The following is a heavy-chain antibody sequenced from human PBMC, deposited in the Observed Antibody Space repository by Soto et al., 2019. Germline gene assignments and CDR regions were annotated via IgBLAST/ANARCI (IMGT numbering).Heavy chain of an antibody. CDR2: FDPEDGEI. D-gene: IGHD1-1*01. V-gene: IGHV1-24*01. Sequence: QVHLVQSGTEVKKPGASVKVSCKVSGHTLTEFSMHWVRQAPGKGLEWMGGFDPEDGEIIYAQKFQGSVTMTEDPSTDSAYMELSSLRSEDTAVYYCAAGGTRWLHSPFDYWGQGTLLTVSS. CDR3: AAGGTRWLHSPFDY. J-gene: IGHJ4*02. CDR1: GHTLTEFS.